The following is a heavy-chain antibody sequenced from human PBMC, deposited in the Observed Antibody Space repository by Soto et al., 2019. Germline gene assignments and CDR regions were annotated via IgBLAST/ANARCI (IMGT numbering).Heavy chain of an antibody. V-gene: IGHV1-8*01. D-gene: IGHD6-13*01. CDR3: ARQQPYYYYYYMDV. Sequence: QVQLVQSGAEVKKPGASVKVSCKASGYTFTSYDINWVRQATGQGLEWMGWMNPNSGNTGYAQKFQGRVTMTRNTSISTAYKELSSLRSEDTAVYYCARQQPYYYYYYMDVWGKGTTVTVSS. J-gene: IGHJ6*03. CDR1: GYTFTSYD. CDR2: MNPNSGNT.